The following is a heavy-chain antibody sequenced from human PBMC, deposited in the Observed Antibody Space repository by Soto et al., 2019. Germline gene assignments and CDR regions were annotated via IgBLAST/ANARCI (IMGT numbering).Heavy chain of an antibody. J-gene: IGHJ4*02. CDR3: AREVEGSYSPADF. CDR1: VYTFTDHG. D-gene: IGHD3-10*01. V-gene: IGHV1-18*01. Sequence: AVKVSCKTSVYTFTDHGIDLVRQAPGQGREWVGWVSSYNGNTNYAYNLKDRVIMTTTASTSTAYMELRGLRSDDTAVYYCAREVEGSYSPADFWGQGTPVTVSS. CDR2: VSSYNGNT.